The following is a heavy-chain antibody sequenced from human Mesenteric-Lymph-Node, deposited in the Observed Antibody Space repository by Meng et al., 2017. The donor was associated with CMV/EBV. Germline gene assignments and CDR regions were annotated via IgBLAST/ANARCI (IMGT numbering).Heavy chain of an antibody. V-gene: IGHV4-34*01. CDR2: INHSGST. CDR3: ARHQRWLKSEGGFNY. J-gene: IGHJ4*02. Sequence: QVPLMPWGQGLLKPSETLSLTWAVYGGSFSGYYWSWIRQPPGKGLEWIGEINHSGSTNYNPSLKSRVTISVDTSKNQFSLKLSSVTAADTAVYYCARHQRWLKSEGGFNYWGQGTLVTVSS. D-gene: IGHD4-23*01. CDR1: GGSFSGYY.